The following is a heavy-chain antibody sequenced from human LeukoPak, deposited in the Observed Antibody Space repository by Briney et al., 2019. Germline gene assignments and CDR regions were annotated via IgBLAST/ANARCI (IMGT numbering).Heavy chain of an antibody. Sequence: SVKVSCKASGGTFSSYAISWVRQAPGQGLEWMGGIIPIFGTANYAQKFQGRVTITADKSTSTAYVELSSLRSEDTAVYYCARDHGSGSYYPYYFDYWGQGTLVTVSS. V-gene: IGHV1-69*06. CDR3: ARDHGSGSYYPYYFDY. CDR2: IIPIFGTA. CDR1: GGTFSSYA. J-gene: IGHJ4*02. D-gene: IGHD3-10*01.